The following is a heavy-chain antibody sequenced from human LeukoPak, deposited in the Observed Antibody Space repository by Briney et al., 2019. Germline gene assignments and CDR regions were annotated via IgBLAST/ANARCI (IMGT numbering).Heavy chain of an antibody. D-gene: IGHD2-2*01. CDR3: AREVPPSQLFDY. CDR2: ISSSGSTI. J-gene: IGHJ4*02. CDR1: GFTFSDYY. V-gene: IGHV3-11*04. Sequence: GGSLRLSCAASGFTFSDYYMSWIRQAPGKGLEWVSYISSSGSTIYYADSVKGRFTISRDNAENSLYLQMNSLRAEDTAVYYCAREVPPSQLFDYWGQGTLVTVSS.